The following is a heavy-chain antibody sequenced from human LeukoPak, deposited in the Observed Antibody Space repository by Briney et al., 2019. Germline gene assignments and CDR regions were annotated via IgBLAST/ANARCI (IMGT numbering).Heavy chain of an antibody. CDR3: ARDGRWLAYFDY. Sequence: GRSLRLSCTASGFSFSDSAMHWVRQAPGKGLEWVAILSYDGKNIEYADSVKGRFTISRDNSKKALYLQMSSLRAEDTAVYYCARDGRWLAYFDYWGQGTLVTVSS. CDR1: GFSFSDSA. CDR2: LSYDGKNI. V-gene: IGHV3-30*04. J-gene: IGHJ4*02. D-gene: IGHD6-19*01.